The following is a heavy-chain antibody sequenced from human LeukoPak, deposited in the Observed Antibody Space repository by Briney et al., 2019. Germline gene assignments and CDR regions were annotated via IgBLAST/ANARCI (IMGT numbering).Heavy chain of an antibody. J-gene: IGHJ4*02. V-gene: IGHV4-39*07. Sequence: PSETLSLTCTVSGGSISSSSYYWGWIRQPPGKGLEWIGSIYYSGSTYYNPSLKSRVTISVDTSKNQFSLKLSSVTAAGTAVYYCARDARDGGYWGQGTLVTVSS. CDR1: GGSISSSSYY. D-gene: IGHD5-24*01. CDR3: ARDARDGGY. CDR2: IYYSGST.